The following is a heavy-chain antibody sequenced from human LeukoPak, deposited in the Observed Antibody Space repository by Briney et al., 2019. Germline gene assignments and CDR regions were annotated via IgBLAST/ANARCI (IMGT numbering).Heavy chain of an antibody. V-gene: IGHV3-23*01. CDR3: AKDVGKWESLHFFDY. J-gene: IGHJ4*02. D-gene: IGHD1-26*01. CDR1: GFTLSTNA. Sequence: QSGGSLRLSCLTSGFTLSTNAMSWVRQAPGKGLEWISGTSGSGASTYCADSVKGRFTISRDDSRNTLYLQMNSLRGDDTAVYYCAKDVGKWESLHFFDYWGQGTLVTVSS. CDR2: TSGSGAST.